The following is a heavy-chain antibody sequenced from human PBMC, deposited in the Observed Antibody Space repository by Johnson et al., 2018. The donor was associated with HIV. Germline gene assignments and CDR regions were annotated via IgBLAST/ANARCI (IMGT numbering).Heavy chain of an antibody. D-gene: IGHD1-7*01. CDR3: ARTKLELREGAFDI. CDR2: IYSGGST. J-gene: IGHJ3*02. CDR1: GFTVSSNY. Sequence: VQLVESGGGLIQPGGSLRLSCAASGFTVSSNYMSWVRQAPGKGLEWVSVIYSGGSTYYADSLKGRFTVSRDNSKKTLYLQMNSLRAEDTAVYYCARTKLELREGAFDIWGQGTLVTVSS. V-gene: IGHV3-53*01.